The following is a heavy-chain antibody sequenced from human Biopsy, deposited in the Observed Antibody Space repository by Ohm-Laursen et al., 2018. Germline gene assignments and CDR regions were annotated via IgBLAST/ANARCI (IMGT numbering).Heavy chain of an antibody. V-gene: IGHV3-30*03. CDR3: LREAATGYYRTADF. CDR1: GFTFSSHG. D-gene: IGHD3-9*01. Sequence: SLRLSCAASGFTFSSHGMHWVRQAPGKGLEWVTHFSYDGINKHYADSVKGRFTISRDNSKNTLSLQMNSLRVEDTAMYYCLREAATGYYRTADFWGQGTLVTVSS. CDR2: FSYDGINK. J-gene: IGHJ4*02.